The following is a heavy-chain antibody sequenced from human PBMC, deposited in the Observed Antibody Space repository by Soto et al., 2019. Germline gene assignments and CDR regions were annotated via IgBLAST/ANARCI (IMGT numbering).Heavy chain of an antibody. J-gene: IGHJ5*02. Sequence: SETLSLTCTVSGGSISNYYWSWIRQPPGMGLEWIGYIYYTGSTNYNPSLKSRVTISVDTSKNQFSLKLSSVTAEDTAVYYCAKGPWQPPHCFDPWGLGTLVTVS. CDR2: IYYTGST. CDR1: GGSISNYY. CDR3: AKGPWQPPHCFDP. V-gene: IGHV4-59*12. D-gene: IGHD6-13*01.